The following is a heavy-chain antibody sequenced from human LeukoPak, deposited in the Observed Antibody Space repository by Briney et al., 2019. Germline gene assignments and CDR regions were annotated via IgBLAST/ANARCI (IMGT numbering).Heavy chain of an antibody. J-gene: IGHJ5*02. CDR1: GVPITDYY. CDR3: ARELPSTGNWFDP. Sequence: SETLSLTCNISGVPITDYYWSWIRLAPRRGLEWIGYMYYSGDSNSNPSLEGRVTMSADTSTNQFSMRLTSVPAAGTAIYYCARELPSTGNWFDPWGQGILVTVSS. D-gene: IGHD1-14*01. CDR2: MYYSGDS. V-gene: IGHV4-59*01.